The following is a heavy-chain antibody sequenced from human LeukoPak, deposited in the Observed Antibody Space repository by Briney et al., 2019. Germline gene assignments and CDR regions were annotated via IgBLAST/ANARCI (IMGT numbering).Heavy chain of an antibody. Sequence: SETLSLTCTVSGGSISSSSHYWGWIRQPPGKGLEWIGSISNSGSTYYNPSLKSRVTISVDTSNNQFSLKLSSVTAADTAVYYCVTTTIRLGYWGQGTLVTVSS. J-gene: IGHJ4*02. CDR2: ISNSGST. CDR3: VTTTIRLGY. V-gene: IGHV4-39*07. CDR1: GGSISSSSHY. D-gene: IGHD1-26*01.